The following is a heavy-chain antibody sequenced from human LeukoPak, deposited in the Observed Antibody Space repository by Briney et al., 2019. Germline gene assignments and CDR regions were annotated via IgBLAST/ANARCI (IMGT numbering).Heavy chain of an antibody. CDR3: ARTAYLGAYPDY. V-gene: IGHV1-2*02. CDR1: GYTFTDCY. Sequence: SVKVSRKASGYTFTDCYIHWVRDAPRQGLECMVCINPNRGRTNYSQKSRGRVTMTRDTSISTAYMELSSLTSDDTAIYYCARTAYLGAYPDYWGQGILVTVSS. D-gene: IGHD3-16*01. CDR2: INPNRGRT. J-gene: IGHJ4*02.